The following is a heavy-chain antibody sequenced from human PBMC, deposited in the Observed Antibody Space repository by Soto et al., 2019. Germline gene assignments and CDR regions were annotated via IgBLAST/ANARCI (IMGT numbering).Heavy chain of an antibody. CDR1: GGSISSGGYY. J-gene: IGHJ3*01. CDR3: ARDWGYSYGVV. Sequence: SETLSLTCTVSGGSISSGGYYWSGIRQHPGKGLEWIGYIYYSGITYYNPSLKSRVTISVDTSKNQFSLKLSSVTAADTAVYYCARDWGYSYGVVWGQGTMDTVSS. V-gene: IGHV4-31*03. CDR2: IYYSGIT. D-gene: IGHD5-18*01.